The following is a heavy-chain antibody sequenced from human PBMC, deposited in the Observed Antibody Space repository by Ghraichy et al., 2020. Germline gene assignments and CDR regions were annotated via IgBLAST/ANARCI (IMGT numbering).Heavy chain of an antibody. D-gene: IGHD4-17*01. Sequence: GGSLRLSCAASGFSFGGYTMNWVRQAPGKGLEWVSSISSRSGYIYYADSVKGRFTSSRDNAKNSLYLQMNSLRAEDTAVYYCARELAGEYEGDAFDIWGQGTLVTVSS. CDR2: ISSRSGYI. CDR3: ARELAGEYEGDAFDI. J-gene: IGHJ3*02. V-gene: IGHV3-21*01. CDR1: GFSFGGYT.